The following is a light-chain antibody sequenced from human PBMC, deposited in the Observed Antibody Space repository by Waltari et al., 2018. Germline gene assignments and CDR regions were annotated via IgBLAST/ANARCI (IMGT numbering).Light chain of an antibody. J-gene: IGLJ2*01. CDR1: SSNIGNDY. CDR3: GTWDTSLSALI. V-gene: IGLV1-51*02. Sequence: QSVLTQPPSVSAAPGQKVTISCSGSSSNIGNDYVSWYQQLPGTAPKLFIYENSKRPSGIPDRCSGSKSGTSATLGITGLQTGDEADYYCGTWDTSLSALIFGGGTKLTVL. CDR2: ENS.